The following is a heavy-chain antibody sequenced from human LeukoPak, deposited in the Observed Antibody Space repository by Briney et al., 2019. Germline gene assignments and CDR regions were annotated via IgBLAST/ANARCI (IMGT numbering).Heavy chain of an antibody. V-gene: IGHV1-69*04. J-gene: IGHJ4*02. CDR1: GGTFSSYA. CDR3: ARGAAIAGSNLDY. D-gene: IGHD2-2*01. CDR2: IIPILGIA. Sequence: SVKVSCKASGGTFSSYAISWVRQAPGQGLEWMGRIIPILGIANYAQKFQGRVTITADKSTSTAYMELSSLRSEDTAVYYCARGAAIAGSNLDYWGQGTLVTVSS.